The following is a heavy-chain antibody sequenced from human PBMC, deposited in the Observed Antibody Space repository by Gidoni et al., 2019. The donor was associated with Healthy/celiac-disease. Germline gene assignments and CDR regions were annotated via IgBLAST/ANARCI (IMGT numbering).Heavy chain of an antibody. Sequence: EVQLLESGGGLVQPGGSLRLSCAASGFTFSSYAMSWVRQAPGKGLEWVSAISGSGGSTYYADSVKGRFTISRENSKNTLYLKMNSLRAEDTAVYYCAKEGGGLGGVIASWGQGTLVTVSS. D-gene: IGHD3-16*01. CDR3: AKEGGGLGGVIAS. J-gene: IGHJ5*01. V-gene: IGHV3-23*01. CDR2: ISGSGGST. CDR1: GFTFSSYA.